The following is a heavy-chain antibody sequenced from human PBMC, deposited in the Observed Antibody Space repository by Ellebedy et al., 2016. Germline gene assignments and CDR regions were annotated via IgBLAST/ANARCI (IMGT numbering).Heavy chain of an antibody. V-gene: IGHV4-31*03. CDR1: GGSISSGSYY. CDR3: ARDINGDSAFDY. D-gene: IGHD4-17*01. J-gene: IGHJ4*02. Sequence: SETLSLTXTFSGGSISSGSYYWSWLRQHPGKGVEWIGYTHLSGGTYYNPSLKSRLAISVDTSKYQLSLKLSSVTAADTAVYYCARDINGDSAFDYWGQGTLVTVSS. CDR2: THLSGGT.